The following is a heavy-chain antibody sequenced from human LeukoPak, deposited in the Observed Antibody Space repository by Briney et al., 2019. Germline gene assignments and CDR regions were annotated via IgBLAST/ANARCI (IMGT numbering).Heavy chain of an antibody. CDR2: IYYSGNT. Sequence: PSETLSLTCTVSGGSISSYYWNWIRQPPGKGLEWIGNIYYSGNTHYNPSLKSRVTMSVDTSKNQFSLKLSSVTAADTAVYYCARHFSYYGSGSYYNPFDYWGQGTLVTVSS. CDR1: GGSISSYY. V-gene: IGHV4-59*08. CDR3: ARHFSYYGSGSYYNPFDY. D-gene: IGHD3-10*01. J-gene: IGHJ4*02.